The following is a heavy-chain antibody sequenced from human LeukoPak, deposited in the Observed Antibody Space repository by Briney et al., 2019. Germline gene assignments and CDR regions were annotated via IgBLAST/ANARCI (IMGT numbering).Heavy chain of an antibody. D-gene: IGHD3-9*01. J-gene: IGHJ3*02. CDR3: SRHRKYYDILTGYYEGAFDI. CDR1: GGSISSSSYY. V-gene: IGHV4-39*01. CDR2: IYYSGST. Sequence: PSETLSLTCTVSGGSISSSSYYWGWIRQPSGKRLEWIGSIYYSGSTYYNPSLKSRVTISVDTSKNQFSLKLSSVTAADTAVYYCSRHRKYYDILTGYYEGAFDIWGQGTMVTVSS.